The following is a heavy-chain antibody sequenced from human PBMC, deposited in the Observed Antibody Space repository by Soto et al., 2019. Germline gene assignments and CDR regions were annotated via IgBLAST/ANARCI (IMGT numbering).Heavy chain of an antibody. V-gene: IGHV3-23*01. D-gene: IGHD3-10*01. J-gene: IGHJ6*02. Sequence: PGGSLRLSCAASGFTFSSYAMSWVRQAPGKGLEWVSAISGSGGSTYYADSVKGRFTISRDNSKNTLYLQMNSLRAEDTAVYYCAKDPPMGRPDYYYGMDVWGQGTTVTVSS. CDR1: GFTFSSYA. CDR3: AKDPPMGRPDYYYGMDV. CDR2: ISGSGGST.